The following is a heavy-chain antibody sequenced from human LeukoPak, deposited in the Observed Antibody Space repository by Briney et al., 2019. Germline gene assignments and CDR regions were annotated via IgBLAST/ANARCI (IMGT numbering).Heavy chain of an antibody. CDR3: ARVGYSYGGEFDY. D-gene: IGHD5-18*01. J-gene: IGHJ4*02. CDR2: IKRDGSEK. Sequence: GGSLRLSCAASRFTFSSYWMSWVRQAPGKGLDWVANIKRDGSEKYYVDSVKGRFTISRDNAKNSLYLQMNSLRAEDTAVYYCARVGYSYGGEFDYWGQGTLVTVSS. CDR1: RFTFSSYW. V-gene: IGHV3-7*01.